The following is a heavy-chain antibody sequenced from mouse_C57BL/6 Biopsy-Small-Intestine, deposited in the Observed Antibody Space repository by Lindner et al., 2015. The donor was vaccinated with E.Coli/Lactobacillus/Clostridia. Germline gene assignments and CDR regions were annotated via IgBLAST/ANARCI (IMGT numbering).Heavy chain of an antibody. D-gene: IGHD1-1*01. J-gene: IGHJ4*01. Sequence: EVQLQESGGGLVQPKGSLKLSCAASGFSFNTYAMNWVRQAPGKGLEWVARIISKSNYYATYYADSVKDRFTISRDDSESMLYLQMNNLKTEDTAMYYCVRRGTTTVGYAMDYWGQGTSVTVSS. V-gene: IGHV10-1*01. CDR3: VRRGTTTVGYAMDY. CDR2: IISKSNYYAT. CDR1: GFSFNTYA.